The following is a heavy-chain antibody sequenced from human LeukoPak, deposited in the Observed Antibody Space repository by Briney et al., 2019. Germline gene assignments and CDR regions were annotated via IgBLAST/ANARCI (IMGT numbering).Heavy chain of an antibody. Sequence: GSLRLSCAASGFTFSSYSMNWVRQAPGKGLEWVSSISSSSSYIYYADSVKGRFTISRDNAKNSLYLQMNSLRAEDTAVYYCASAGGSGRIPSDYWGQGTLVTVSS. CDR2: ISSSSSYI. CDR1: GFTFSSYS. CDR3: ASAGGSGRIPSDY. J-gene: IGHJ4*02. D-gene: IGHD3-10*01. V-gene: IGHV3-21*01.